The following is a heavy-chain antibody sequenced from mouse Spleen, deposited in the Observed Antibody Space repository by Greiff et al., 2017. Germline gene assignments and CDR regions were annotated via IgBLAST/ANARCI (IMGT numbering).Heavy chain of an antibody. CDR3: ARTMDYAMDF. Sequence: QVQLQQSGPELVKPGTSVKISCKASGYTFTDYYINWVKQRPGQGLEWIGWIFPGSGITYYNENFKGKAALIVDKSSGTAYMLLSSLTSEDSAVYFCARTMDYAMDFWGQGASGTVSS. D-gene: IGHD2-3*01. V-gene: IGHV1-75*01. CDR2: IFPGSGIT. CDR1: GYTFTDYY. J-gene: IGHJ4*01.